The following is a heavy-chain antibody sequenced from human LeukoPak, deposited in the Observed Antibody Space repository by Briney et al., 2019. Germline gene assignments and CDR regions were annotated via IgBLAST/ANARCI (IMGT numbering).Heavy chain of an antibody. CDR1: GFTFSNYW. V-gene: IGHV3-7*01. CDR3: ARAPHVTYYYDSDKNWFDP. CDR2: IEKDGSEK. J-gene: IGHJ5*02. D-gene: IGHD3-22*01. Sequence: GGSLRLSCAASGFTFSNYWMHWVRQAPGKGLQWVANIEKDGSEKYYVDSVKGRFIISRDNAKNSLYLQMNSLRAEDTAIYYCARAPHVTYYYDSDKNWFDPWGQGTLVTVSS.